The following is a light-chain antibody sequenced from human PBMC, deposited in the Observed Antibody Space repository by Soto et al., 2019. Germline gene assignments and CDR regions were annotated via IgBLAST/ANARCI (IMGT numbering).Light chain of an antibody. CDR2: EVS. Sequence: QSALTQPPSASGSPGQSVTISCTGTSSDVGGYKYVSWYQQHPGKAPKLLIYEVSKRPSGVPDRFSGSKSGNTASLTVSGLRAADEADYYCSSNAGSDNWVFGGGTKLTVL. J-gene: IGLJ3*02. CDR1: SSDVGGYKY. CDR3: SSNAGSDNWV. V-gene: IGLV2-8*01.